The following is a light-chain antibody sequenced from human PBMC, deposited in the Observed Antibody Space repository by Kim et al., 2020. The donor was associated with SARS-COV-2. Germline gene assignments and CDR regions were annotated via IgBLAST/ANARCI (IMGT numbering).Light chain of an antibody. CDR2: GVS. Sequence: LSPGERATLSCRASQSVNSNYLAWYQQKPGQAPRLLIYGVSSRATGIPDRFSGSGSGTDFTLIISRLEPEDFAVYYCQQYGSSPYSFGQGTKLEI. J-gene: IGKJ2*03. V-gene: IGKV3-20*01. CDR3: QQYGSSPYS. CDR1: QSVNSNY.